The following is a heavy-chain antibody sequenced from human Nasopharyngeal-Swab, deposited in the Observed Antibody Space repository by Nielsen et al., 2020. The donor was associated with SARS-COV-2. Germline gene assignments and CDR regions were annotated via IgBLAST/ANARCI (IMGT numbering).Heavy chain of an antibody. D-gene: IGHD4-11*01. CDR2: IKSKTGGGTT. CDR3: TRDIGGQYGF. J-gene: IGHJ4*02. CDR1: GFTFNNAW. Sequence: GGSLRLSCAASGFTFNNAWMNWVRQAPGKGLEWVGRIKSKTGGGTTDYAAPVKGRFTVSRDDSENTLYLQMNSLRGDDTAVYYCTRDIGGQYGFWGQGNLVTVSS. V-gene: IGHV3-15*07.